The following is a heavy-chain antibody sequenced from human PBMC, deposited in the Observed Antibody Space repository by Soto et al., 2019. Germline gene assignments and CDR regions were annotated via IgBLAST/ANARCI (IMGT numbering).Heavy chain of an antibody. CDR3: AREDVVVPAAFYYFDY. CDR2: IYYSGST. D-gene: IGHD2-2*01. J-gene: IGHJ4*02. V-gene: IGHV4-30-4*01. CDR1: GGSISSGDYY. Sequence: SETLSLTCTVSGGSISSGDYYWSWIRQPPGKGLEWIGYIYYSGSTYYNPSLKSRVTISVDTSKNQFSLKLSSVTAADTAVYYCAREDVVVPAAFYYFDYWGQGTLVTVSS.